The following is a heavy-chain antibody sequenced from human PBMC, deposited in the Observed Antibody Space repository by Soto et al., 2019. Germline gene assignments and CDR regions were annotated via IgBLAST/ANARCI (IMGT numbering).Heavy chain of an antibody. CDR2: IYYSVST. CDR1: GGSVSSGSYY. Sequence: SETLSLTCTVSGGSVSSGSYYWSWIRQPRGKGLEWIGYIYYSVSTNYNPSLKSRVTISVDTSKNQFSLKLSSVTAADTAVYYCARDRMDYYDSSGGLEYWGQGTMVTVSS. J-gene: IGHJ4*02. V-gene: IGHV4-61*01. CDR3: ARDRMDYYDSSGGLEY. D-gene: IGHD3-22*01.